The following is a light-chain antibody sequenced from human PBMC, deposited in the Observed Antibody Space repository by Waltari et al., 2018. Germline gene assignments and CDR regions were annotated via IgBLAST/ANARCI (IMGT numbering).Light chain of an antibody. J-gene: IGLJ1*01. CDR3: TSYAGSNNYV. CDR2: EVT. V-gene: IGLV2-8*01. CDR1: SSDVGGYNY. Sequence: QSALTQPPSASGSPGQSVTISCTGTSSDVGGYNYVSWYQQHPGKVPKVIIYEVTKRPSGVPDRFSGSKSGNTTSLTVSGLQAEDEADYYCTSYAGSNNYVCGTGTKVTVL.